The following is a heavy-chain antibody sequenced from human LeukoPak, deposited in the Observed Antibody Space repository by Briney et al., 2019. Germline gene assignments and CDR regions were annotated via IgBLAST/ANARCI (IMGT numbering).Heavy chain of an antibody. Sequence: ADTLSLTCAVSAYCISSGSHWGWVRQPPGKGLEGNWRILHSGDTYYNPTLRSRLTISVDKFKTQFSLKLTSMTAADTAVYYCSRQGSRSWYGDFDYWGQGTLVTVSS. CDR1: AYCISSGSH. CDR3: SRQGSRSWYGDFDY. J-gene: IGHJ4*02. V-gene: IGHV4-38-2*01. CDR2: ILHSGDT. D-gene: IGHD6-13*01.